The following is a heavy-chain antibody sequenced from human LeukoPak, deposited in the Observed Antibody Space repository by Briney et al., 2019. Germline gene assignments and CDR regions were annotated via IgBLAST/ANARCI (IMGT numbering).Heavy chain of an antibody. CDR2: VYYNGIT. CDR1: GVSINTYF. Sequence: SETLSLTCTVPGVSINTYFWCWIRQPPGKGLEWIGYVYYNGITNYNPSLKTRVSISLDTSKNQSSLRLNSVTAAETAVYYCASQLGGTTFHWGQGTLVTVSS. D-gene: IGHD1/OR15-1a*01. CDR3: ASQLGGTTFH. J-gene: IGHJ4*02. V-gene: IGHV4-59*01.